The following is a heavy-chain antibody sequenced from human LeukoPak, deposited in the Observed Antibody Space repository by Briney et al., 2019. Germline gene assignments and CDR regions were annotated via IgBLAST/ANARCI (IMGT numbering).Heavy chain of an antibody. CDR3: ARHPPSIVVPAARFDY. CDR1: GGSISSYY. CDR2: IYYSGST. J-gene: IGHJ4*02. Sequence: PSETLSPTCTVSGGSISSYYWSWIRQPPGKGLEWIGYIYYSGSTNYNPSLKSRVTISVDTSKNQFSLKLSSVTAADTAVYYCARHPPSIVVPAARFDYWGQGTLVTVSS. D-gene: IGHD2-2*01. V-gene: IGHV4-59*08.